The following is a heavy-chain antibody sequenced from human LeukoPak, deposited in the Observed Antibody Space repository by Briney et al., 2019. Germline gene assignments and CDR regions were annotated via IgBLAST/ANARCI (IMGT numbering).Heavy chain of an antibody. J-gene: IGHJ4*02. Sequence: GASVKVSCKVSGYTLTELSMHWVRQAPGKGLEWMGGFDPEDGETIYAQKFQGRVTMTEDTSTDTAYMELNSLRAEDTAVYYCARAPLAGVMKNYFDYWGQGTLVTVSS. CDR1: GYTLTELS. CDR3: ARAPLAGVMKNYFDY. D-gene: IGHD4-23*01. CDR2: FDPEDGET. V-gene: IGHV1-24*01.